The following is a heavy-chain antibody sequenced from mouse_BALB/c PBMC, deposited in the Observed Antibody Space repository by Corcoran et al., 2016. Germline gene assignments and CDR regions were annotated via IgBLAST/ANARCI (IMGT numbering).Heavy chain of an antibody. J-gene: IGHJ3*01. Sequence: VQMQQSRPELIKPGASVKMSCKASGYTFTSHVMHWVKQKPGQGLEWIGYINPDNDGTKYNEKFKGKATMTSVKSTSTVYMELSSLTSEDSAVDYCARSGYGVCSYWGQGTLVTVSA. V-gene: IGHV1S136*01. D-gene: IGHD2-2*01. CDR1: GYTFTSHV. CDR3: ARSGYGVCSY. CDR2: INPDNDGT.